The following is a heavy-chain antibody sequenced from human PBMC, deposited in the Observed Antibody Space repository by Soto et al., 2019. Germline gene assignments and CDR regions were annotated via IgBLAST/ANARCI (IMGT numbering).Heavy chain of an antibody. CDR2: INHSGST. D-gene: IGHD2-2*01. CDR1: GGSFSGYY. V-gene: IGHV4-34*01. J-gene: IGHJ3*02. Sequence: QVQLQQWGAGLLKPSETLSLTCAVYGGSFSGYYWSWIRQPPGKGLEWIGEINHSGSTNYNPSLKSRVTISVDTSMNQFSLKLSYVTAADTAVYYCARARRGYCSSTSCYARAFDIWGQGTMVTVSS. CDR3: ARARRGYCSSTSCYARAFDI.